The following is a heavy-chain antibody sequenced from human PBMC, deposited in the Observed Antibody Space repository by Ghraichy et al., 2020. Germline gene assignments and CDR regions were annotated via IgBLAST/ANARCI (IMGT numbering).Heavy chain of an antibody. CDR2: IYYGGVT. V-gene: IGHV4-39*01. J-gene: IGHJ3*02. D-gene: IGHD2-15*01. Sequence: SETLSLTCTVSGDSISSKSYYWGWIRQPPGRGLEWIGNIYYGGVTYYNPSLKSRVRTSVDTSKNQFSLKLNSVTAADTAVYYCARRWGVVVAVGALGAFDIWGRGTMGTVSS. CDR1: GDSISSKSYY. CDR3: ARRWGVVVAVGALGAFDI.